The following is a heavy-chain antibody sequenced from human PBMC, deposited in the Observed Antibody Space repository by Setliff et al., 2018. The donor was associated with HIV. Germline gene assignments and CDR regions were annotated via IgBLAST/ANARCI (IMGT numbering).Heavy chain of an antibody. Sequence: LSLSCAATGFTFSSYVLHWVRQAPGKGLEWVAVMSTGGDIKIYADSVKGRFTISRDNTKNTVYLQMNSLRAEDTAVYFCAKDVMQGGWGSLSYFDSWGQGTLVTVSS. CDR3: AKDVMQGGWGSLSYFDS. CDR2: MSTGGDIK. CDR1: GFTFSSYV. V-gene: IGHV3-33*03. D-gene: IGHD3-16*01. J-gene: IGHJ4*02.